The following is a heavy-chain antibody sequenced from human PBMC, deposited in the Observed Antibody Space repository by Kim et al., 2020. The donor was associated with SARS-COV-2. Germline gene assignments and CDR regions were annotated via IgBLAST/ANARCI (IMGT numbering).Heavy chain of an antibody. Sequence: GRVTITRDTSASTAYMELSSLRSEDTAVYYCARQYYDVWSGYYIHNAFDIWGQGTMVTVSS. J-gene: IGHJ3*02. CDR3: ARQYYDVWSGYYIHNAFDI. D-gene: IGHD3-3*01. V-gene: IGHV1-3*01.